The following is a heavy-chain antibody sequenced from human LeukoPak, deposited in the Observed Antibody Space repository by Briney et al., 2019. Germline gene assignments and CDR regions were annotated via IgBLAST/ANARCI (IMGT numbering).Heavy chain of an antibody. V-gene: IGHV3-74*01. CDR1: GFTFSSYW. CDR3: ARDGDGMVRGAIDY. Sequence: PGGSLRLSCAASGFTFSSYWMHWVRQAPGKGLVWVSRINSDGSSTSYADSVKGRFTISRDNAKNSLHLQMNSLRAEDTAVYYCARDGDGMVRGAIDYWGQGTLVTVSS. D-gene: IGHD3-10*01. J-gene: IGHJ4*02. CDR2: INSDGSST.